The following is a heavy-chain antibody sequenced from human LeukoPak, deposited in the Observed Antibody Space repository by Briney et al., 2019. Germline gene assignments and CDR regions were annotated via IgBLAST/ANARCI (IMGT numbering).Heavy chain of an antibody. D-gene: IGHD1-26*01. CDR3: ARETSGADDAFDI. J-gene: IGHJ3*02. V-gene: IGHV3-7*01. CDR2: IKPDGSAT. Sequence: GGSLRLSCIVSGFTFSTSWMSWVRQAPGKGLESVGRIKPDGSATNYVDSVKGRFTISRDNAKNSLYLQMNSLRAEDTAVYYCARETSGADDAFDIWGQGTMVTVSS. CDR1: GFTFSTSW.